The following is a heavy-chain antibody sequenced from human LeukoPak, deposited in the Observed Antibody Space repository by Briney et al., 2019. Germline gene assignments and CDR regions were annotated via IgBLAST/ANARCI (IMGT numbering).Heavy chain of an antibody. D-gene: IGHD1-26*01. CDR3: AKPLVGATLGGSSLDY. Sequence: GRSLRLSCAASGFTFSSYGMHWVRQAPGKGLEWVAVISYDGSNKYYADSVKGRFTISRDNSKNTLYLQMNSLRAEDTAVYYCAKPLVGATLGGSSLDYWGQGTLVTVSS. CDR1: GFTFSSYG. J-gene: IGHJ4*02. CDR2: ISYDGSNK. V-gene: IGHV3-30*18.